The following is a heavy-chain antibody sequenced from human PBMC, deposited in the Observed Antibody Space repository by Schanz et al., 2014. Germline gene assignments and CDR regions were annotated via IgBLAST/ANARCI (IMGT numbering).Heavy chain of an antibody. J-gene: IGHJ4*02. CDR2: IKQDESER. V-gene: IGHV3-7*01. CDR1: RFTFSDYW. CDR3: ARDKGGYYPFDY. Sequence: VQLVESGGGVVQPGGSLRLSCAASRFTFSDYWMSWVRQAPGKGLEWVANIKQDESERSYVDSVKGRFTISRDNAKNSLYLQMNSLRAEDTAVYYCARDKGGYYPFDYWGQGTLVTVSS. D-gene: IGHD3-3*01.